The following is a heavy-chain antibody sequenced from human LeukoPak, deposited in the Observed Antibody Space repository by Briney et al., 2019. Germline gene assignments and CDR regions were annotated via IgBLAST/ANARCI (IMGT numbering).Heavy chain of an antibody. CDR2: MNPNSGNT. CDR3: AREVVGATTLDY. V-gene: IGHV1-8*03. J-gene: IGHJ4*02. CDR1: GYTFTSYD. Sequence: GASVKVSCKASGYTFTSYDINWVRQATGQGLEWMGWMNPNSGNTGYAQKFQGRVTITRNTSISTAYMELSSLRSEDTAVYYCAREVVGATTLDYWGQGTLVTVSS. D-gene: IGHD1-26*01.